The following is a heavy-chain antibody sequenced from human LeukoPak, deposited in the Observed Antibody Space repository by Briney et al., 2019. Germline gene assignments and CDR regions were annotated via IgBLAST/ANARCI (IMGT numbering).Heavy chain of an antibody. CDR2: IYYSGST. Sequence: SETLSLTCTVSGGSISSYYWSWIRQPPGKGLEWIGYIYYSGSTNYNPSLKSRVTISVDTSKNQFSLKLSSVTAADTAVYYCARVASSLYDSSGYSTPPFFDYWGQGTLVTVSS. J-gene: IGHJ4*02. CDR3: ARVASSLYDSSGYSTPPFFDY. D-gene: IGHD3-22*01. CDR1: GGSISSYY. V-gene: IGHV4-59*01.